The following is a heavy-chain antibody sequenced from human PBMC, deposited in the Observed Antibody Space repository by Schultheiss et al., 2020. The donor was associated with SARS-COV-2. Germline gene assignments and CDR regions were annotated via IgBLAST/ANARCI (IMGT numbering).Heavy chain of an antibody. CDR2: IYYSGST. D-gene: IGHD3-10*01. CDR3: ARVISVDEWFGEFNYGMDV. J-gene: IGHJ6*02. Sequence: SETLSLTCGVNGGSFSGYYWGWIRQPPGKGLEWIGNIYYSGSTYDNPSLKSRVTISVDTSKNQFSLKLSSVTAADTAVYYCARVISVDEWFGEFNYGMDVWGQGTTVTVSS. V-gene: IGHV4-34*11. CDR1: GGSFSGYY.